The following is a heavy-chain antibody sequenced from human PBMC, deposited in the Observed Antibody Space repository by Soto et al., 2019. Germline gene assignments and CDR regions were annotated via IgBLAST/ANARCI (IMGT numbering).Heavy chain of an antibody. CDR1: GFTFSNAW. D-gene: IGHD5-12*01. V-gene: IGHV3-15*01. CDR3: TTGGQATALNSDAFDI. J-gene: IGHJ3*02. Sequence: GGSLRLSCAASGFTFSNAWMSWVRQAPGKGLEWVGRIKSKTDGGTTDYAAPVKGRFTISREDSKNTLYLQMNSLKTEDTAVYYCTTGGQATALNSDAFDIWGQGTMVTVSS. CDR2: IKSKTDGGTT.